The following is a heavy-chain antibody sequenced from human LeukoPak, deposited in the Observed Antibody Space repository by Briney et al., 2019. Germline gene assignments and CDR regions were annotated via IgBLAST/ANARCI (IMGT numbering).Heavy chain of an antibody. D-gene: IGHD3-22*01. CDR1: GGTSSSHA. CDR3: AKSADRSGYYAGYYLDY. CDR2: IIPNCGTA. J-gene: IGHJ4*02. Sequence: EASVKVSCKDSGGTSSSHAISRVPQAPGQRVEWMGGIIPNCGTANYVQDCQCRVTITADESTCKAYMVLGGLRSEDTAVYYCAKSADRSGYYAGYYLDYWGQGTLVTVSS. V-gene: IGHV1-69*13.